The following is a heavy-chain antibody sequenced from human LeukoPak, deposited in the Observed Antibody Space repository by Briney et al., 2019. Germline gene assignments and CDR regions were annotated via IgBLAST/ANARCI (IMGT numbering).Heavy chain of an antibody. V-gene: IGHV1-3*01. Sequence: GASVTVSCKASGYTFTDYTMHWLRQAPGQRLDWMGWINGGSGNTKYSPEFQGRVTITRDTSASTAYMELSSLRSEDTAVYYCANPRYDSSGYYYVDRGQGTLVTVSS. CDR2: INGGSGNT. D-gene: IGHD3-22*01. CDR1: GYTFTDYT. J-gene: IGHJ4*02. CDR3: ANPRYDSSGYYYVD.